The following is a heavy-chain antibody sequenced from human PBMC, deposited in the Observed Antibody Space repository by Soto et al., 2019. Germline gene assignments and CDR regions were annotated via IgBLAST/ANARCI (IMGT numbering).Heavy chain of an antibody. CDR1: AYSISNGYY. CDR3: ARLLGSSGWTGGNWFDP. Sequence: SETLSLTCTVSAYSISNGYYWGWIQQPPGKGLEWIGTIYHSGSTYYNPSLQSRVTISVDTSKNQFSLKLSSVTAADTAVYYCARLLGSSGWTGGNWFDPWGQGTLVTVS. V-gene: IGHV4-38-2*02. D-gene: IGHD6-19*01. J-gene: IGHJ5*02. CDR2: IYHSGST.